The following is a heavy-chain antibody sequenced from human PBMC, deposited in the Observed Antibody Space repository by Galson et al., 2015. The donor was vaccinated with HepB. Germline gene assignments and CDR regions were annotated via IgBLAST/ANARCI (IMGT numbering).Heavy chain of an antibody. Sequence: SVKVSCKASGYTFTSYDINWVRQATGQGLEWMGWMNPNSGNTGYAQKFQGRVTMTRNTSISTAYMELSSLRSEDTAVYYCARGGDLLWLGELLFDSGYYYYGMDVWGQGTTVTVSS. CDR3: ARGGDLLWLGELLFDSGYYYYGMDV. J-gene: IGHJ6*02. CDR2: MNPNSGNT. D-gene: IGHD3-10*01. V-gene: IGHV1-8*01. CDR1: GYTFTSYD.